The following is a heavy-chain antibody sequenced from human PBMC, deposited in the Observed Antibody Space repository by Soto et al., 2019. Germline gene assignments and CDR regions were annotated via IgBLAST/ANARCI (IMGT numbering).Heavy chain of an antibody. CDR2: IYYSGST. V-gene: IGHV4-59*08. CDR3: ARLTASPNNWFDP. D-gene: IGHD5-18*01. J-gene: IGHJ5*02. CDR1: GGSISSYY. Sequence: PSETLSLTCTVSGGSISSYYWSWIRQTPGKGLECIGNIYYSGSTNDNPSLKSRVTISVDTSKNQFSLKLSSVTAADTAVYYCARLTASPNNWFDPWGQGTLVTVSS.